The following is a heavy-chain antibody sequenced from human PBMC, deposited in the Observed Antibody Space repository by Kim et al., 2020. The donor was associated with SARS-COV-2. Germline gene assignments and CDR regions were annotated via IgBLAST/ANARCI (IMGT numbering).Heavy chain of an antibody. CDR3: ARRSRGDGAPGD. Sequence: SETLSPTCTVSGGSIGSSTYYWDWSRQPPGKGLEWIGSIYYSGTTYHNPSLKSRVTISVDTSKNQFSLRLSSVTAADTAVYYCARRSRGDGAPGDWGQGT. V-gene: IGHV4-39*01. CDR2: IYYSGTT. J-gene: IGHJ4*02. D-gene: IGHD3-16*01. CDR1: GGSIGSSTYY.